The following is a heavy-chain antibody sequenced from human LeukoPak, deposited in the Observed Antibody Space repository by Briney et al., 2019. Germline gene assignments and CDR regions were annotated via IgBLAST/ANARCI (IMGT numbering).Heavy chain of an antibody. V-gene: IGHV3-30-3*01. CDR2: ISYDGSNK. D-gene: IGHD1/OR15-1a*01. J-gene: IGHJ4*02. Sequence: GGSLRLSCAASGFTLSSYAMHWVRQAPGKGLEWVAVISYDGSNKYYADPVKGSFPISRENSKHTLYPQMNKMRAEDTDVYYCYKRITTPSPYSDYWGQGTLVTVSS. CDR3: YKRITTPSPYSDY. CDR1: GFTLSSYA.